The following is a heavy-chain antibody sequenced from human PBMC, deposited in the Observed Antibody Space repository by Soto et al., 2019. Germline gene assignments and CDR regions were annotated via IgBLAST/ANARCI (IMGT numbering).Heavy chain of an antibody. CDR2: IDPSDSYT. J-gene: IGHJ5*02. CDR1: GYSFTSYW. Sequence: GESLKISCKVSGYSFTSYWISGVRQMPGKGLEWMGRIDPSDSYTNYSPSFQGHVTISADKSISTAYLQWSSLKASDTAMYYCARHGGTIFGVVRWFDPWGQGTLVTVSS. CDR3: ARHGGTIFGVVRWFDP. V-gene: IGHV5-10-1*01. D-gene: IGHD3-3*01.